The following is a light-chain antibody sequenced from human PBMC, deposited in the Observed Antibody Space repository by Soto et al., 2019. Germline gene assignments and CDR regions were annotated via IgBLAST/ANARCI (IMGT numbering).Light chain of an antibody. J-gene: IGLJ1*01. V-gene: IGLV1-40*01. Sequence: QSVLTQPPSVSGAPGQRVTISCTGSSSSIGAGFDVHWYQQLPGTAPKLLIYGNTNRPSGVPDRFSGSKSCTSASLAITGLQAEDEADYYCQSYDSSLTGSKVFGTGTKLTVL. CDR3: QSYDSSLTGSKV. CDR1: SSSIGAGFD. CDR2: GNT.